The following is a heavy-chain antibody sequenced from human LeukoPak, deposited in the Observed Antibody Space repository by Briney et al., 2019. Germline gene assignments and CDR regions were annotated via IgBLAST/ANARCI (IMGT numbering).Heavy chain of an antibody. CDR1: GFIVSSNY. CDR3: AKEYGDYYYYYYMDV. Sequence: SGGSLRLPCAASGFIVSSNYMSWVRQAPGKGLEWVSVIYSGGSTYYADSVKGRFTISRDNSKNTLYLEMKGLRDEDSAVYYCAKEYGDYYYYYYMDVWGKGTTVTVSS. D-gene: IGHD4-17*01. V-gene: IGHV3-53*01. CDR2: IYSGGST. J-gene: IGHJ6*03.